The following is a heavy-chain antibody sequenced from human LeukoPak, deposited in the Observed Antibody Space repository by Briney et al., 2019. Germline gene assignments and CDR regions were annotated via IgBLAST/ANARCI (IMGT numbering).Heavy chain of an antibody. D-gene: IGHD1-26*01. J-gene: IGHJ3*01. CDR1: GFTFDDYA. CDR3: ATDIYRAPGSSFYDAFDV. Sequence: PGRSLRLSCAASGFTFDDYAMHWVRQAPGKGLEWVSGISWNSGSIVYADSVKGRFTISRDNAKNSLYLQMNSLRAEDAALYFCATDIYRAPGSSFYDAFDVWGLGTLVTVSS. CDR2: ISWNSGSI. V-gene: IGHV3-9*01.